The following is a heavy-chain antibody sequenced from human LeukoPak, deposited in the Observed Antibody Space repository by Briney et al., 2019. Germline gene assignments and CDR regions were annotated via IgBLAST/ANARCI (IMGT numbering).Heavy chain of an antibody. V-gene: IGHV4-34*01. Sequence: PSETLSLTCAVYGGSFSGYYWSWIRQPPGQGLEWIGETNHSGSTNYNPSLKSRVTISVDTSKNQFSLKLSSVTAADTAVYYCALIIAAAGTGDYWGQGTLVTVSS. D-gene: IGHD6-13*01. CDR2: TNHSGST. CDR1: GGSFSGYY. CDR3: ALIIAAAGTGDY. J-gene: IGHJ4*02.